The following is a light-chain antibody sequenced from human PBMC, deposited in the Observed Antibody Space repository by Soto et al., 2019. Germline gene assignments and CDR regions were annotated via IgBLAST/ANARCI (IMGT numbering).Light chain of an antibody. CDR3: QQYGISPYT. J-gene: IGKJ2*01. CDR1: QSVSSSY. Sequence: EIVLTQTPGTLSFSPGERATLSCRASQSVSSSYLAWYQRTPGQAPVLLIYGAASRASGIPDRFSGSGSGTDFTLTVSSLEPEDFAVYYCQQYGISPYTFGQGTKLEIK. CDR2: GAA. V-gene: IGKV3-20*01.